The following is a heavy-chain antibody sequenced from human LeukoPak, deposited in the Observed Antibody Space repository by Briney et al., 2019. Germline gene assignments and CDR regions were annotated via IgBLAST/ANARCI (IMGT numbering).Heavy chain of an antibody. D-gene: IGHD2-21*02. CDR3: ARSGRDSEGIDC. Sequence: SETLSLTCTVSGGSFSSSLAYWVWIRQPPGKGLEWIGNVFYSGTTNYSPSLKSRVTISVDTSKSQFSLNLSSVTAADTASYDCARSGRDSEGIDCCGQATLVTVSS. V-gene: IGHV4-39*01. CDR2: VFYSGTT. J-gene: IGHJ4*02. CDR1: GGSFSSSLAY.